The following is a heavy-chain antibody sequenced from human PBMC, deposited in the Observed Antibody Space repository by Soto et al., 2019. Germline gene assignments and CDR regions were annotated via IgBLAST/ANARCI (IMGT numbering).Heavy chain of an antibody. CDR3: ARAQLVDYTVLAVATNFDF. J-gene: IGHJ4*02. Sequence: KPSETLSLTCAVYGGSFSGYFWSWVRQPPGKGLEWIGQISHNGNTNYNPSLKSRVTISVDTSKNQFSLKVTSVTAADTAVYYCARAQLVDYTVLAVATNFDFWGQGTLVTVSS. V-gene: IGHV4-34*01. CDR1: GGSFSGYF. D-gene: IGHD1-26*01. CDR2: ISHNGNT.